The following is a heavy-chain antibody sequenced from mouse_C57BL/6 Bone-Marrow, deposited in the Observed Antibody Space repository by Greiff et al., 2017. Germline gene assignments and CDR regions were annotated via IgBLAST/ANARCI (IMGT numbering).Heavy chain of an antibody. D-gene: IGHD2-12*01. Sequence: QVQLQQPGAELVKPGASVKMSCKASGYTFTSYWITWVKQRPGPGLEWIGDVYPGSGSTNYNEKFKSKATLTVDTSSSTAYMQLSSMTSEDSAVYYCARPHYSDYWYFDVWGTGTTVTVSS. CDR1: GYTFTSYW. CDR2: VYPGSGST. CDR3: ARPHYSDYWYFDV. V-gene: IGHV1-55*01. J-gene: IGHJ1*03.